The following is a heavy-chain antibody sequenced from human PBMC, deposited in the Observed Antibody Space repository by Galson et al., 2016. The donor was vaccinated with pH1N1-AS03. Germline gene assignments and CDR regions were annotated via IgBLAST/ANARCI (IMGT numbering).Heavy chain of an antibody. CDR1: GYTFSTYG. Sequence: SGYTFSTYGVSWVRQAPGQGLEWMGWISGYDDDTNYAQNVAGRVTMTTDKSTSTVYIELRSPRSDDTAVYYCARVRGFRPDTFDIWGQGTWVTVSS. CDR2: ISGYDDDT. D-gene: IGHD2-15*01. CDR3: ARVRGFRPDTFDI. V-gene: IGHV1-18*04. J-gene: IGHJ3*02.